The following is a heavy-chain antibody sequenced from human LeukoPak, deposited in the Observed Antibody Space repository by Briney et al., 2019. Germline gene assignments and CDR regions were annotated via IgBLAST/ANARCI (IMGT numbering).Heavy chain of an antibody. Sequence: ALVKVSCKASGYTFTSYYMHWVRQAPGQGLEWMGIINPSGGSTSYAQKFQGRVTMTRDTSTSTVYMELSSLRSEDTAVYYCARGGIVVVPAAYAFDYWGQGTLVTVSS. CDR1: GYTFTSYY. CDR3: ARGGIVVVPAAYAFDY. V-gene: IGHV1-46*01. CDR2: INPSGGST. D-gene: IGHD2-2*01. J-gene: IGHJ4*02.